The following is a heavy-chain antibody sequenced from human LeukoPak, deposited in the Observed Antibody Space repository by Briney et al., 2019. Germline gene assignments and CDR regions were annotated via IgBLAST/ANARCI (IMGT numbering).Heavy chain of an antibody. Sequence: GGSLRLSCATSGFTFSSYWMHWVRQAPGKGLVWVSRINSDGSSTSYADSVKGRFTISRDNAKNTLYLQMNSLRAEDTAVYYCARGSPDFWSGYLIDYWGQGTLVTVSS. CDR2: INSDGSST. D-gene: IGHD3-3*01. V-gene: IGHV3-74*01. CDR3: ARGSPDFWSGYLIDY. J-gene: IGHJ4*02. CDR1: GFTFSSYW.